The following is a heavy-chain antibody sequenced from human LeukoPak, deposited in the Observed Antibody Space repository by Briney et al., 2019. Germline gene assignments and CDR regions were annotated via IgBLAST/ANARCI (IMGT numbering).Heavy chain of an antibody. V-gene: IGHV1-2*06. CDR2: INPNSGGT. CDR3: ARDSSRPADY. Sequence: ASVKVSCKASGGTFSSYAISWVRQAPGQGLEWMGRINPNSGGTNYAQKFQGRVTMTRDTSISTAYMELSRLRSDDTAVYYCARDSSRPADYWGQGTLVTVSS. D-gene: IGHD6-6*01. J-gene: IGHJ4*02. CDR1: GGTFSSYA.